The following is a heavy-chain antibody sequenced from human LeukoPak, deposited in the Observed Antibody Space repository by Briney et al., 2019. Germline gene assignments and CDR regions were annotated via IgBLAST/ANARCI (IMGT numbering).Heavy chain of an antibody. CDR1: GYPISSGYS. CDR3: ARSRRIVGADADAFEI. CDR2: IYHTGGT. V-gene: IGHV4-38-2*01. J-gene: IGHJ3*02. D-gene: IGHD1-26*01. Sequence: SETLSLTCAVSGYPISSGYSWGWFRQPPGEGLEWIGSIYHTGGTYYNPSLKSRVTISVDTTKNQFSLKLSSMTAADTAVYYCARSRRIVGADADAFEIWGQGTMVTVSS.